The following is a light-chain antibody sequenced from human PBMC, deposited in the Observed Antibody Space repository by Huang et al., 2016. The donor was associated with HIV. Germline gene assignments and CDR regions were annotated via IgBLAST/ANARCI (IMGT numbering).Light chain of an antibody. Sequence: ERVMTQSPATLSVSPGERATLSCRASQSVSSNLAWYQQKPGQAPRLLIYSASTRATGIPARFSGSGSGTEFTLTISSLQSEDFAVYYCQQYNNWPEGVYTFGQGTKLEIK. J-gene: IGKJ2*01. CDR2: SAS. CDR3: QQYNNWPEGVYT. V-gene: IGKV3-15*01. CDR1: QSVSSN.